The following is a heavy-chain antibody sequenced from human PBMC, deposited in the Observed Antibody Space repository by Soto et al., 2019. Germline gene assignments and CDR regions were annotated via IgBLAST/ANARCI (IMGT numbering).Heavy chain of an antibody. J-gene: IGHJ4*02. V-gene: IGHV1-2*04. CDR2: INPNSGGS. CDR3: ARYSRGYSGYDSSPVFDY. CDR1: GYTFTGYY. D-gene: IGHD5-12*01. Sequence: ASVQVSCKASGYTFTGYYMHWVRQAPGQGHEWMGWINPNSGGSNYAQKFQGWVTMTRDTSISTAYMELSRLRSDDTAVYYCARYSRGYSGYDSSPVFDYWGQGTLVTVSS.